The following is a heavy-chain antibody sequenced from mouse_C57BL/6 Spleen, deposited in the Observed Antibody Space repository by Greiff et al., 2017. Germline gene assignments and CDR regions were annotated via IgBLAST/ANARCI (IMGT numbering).Heavy chain of an antibody. CDR1: GYTFTSYG. D-gene: IGHD1-1*01. Sequence: VQRVESGAELARPGASVKLSCKASGYTFTSYGISWVKQRTGQGLEWIGEIYPRSGNTYYNEKFKGKATLTADKSSSTAYMELRSLTSEDSAVYFCARPYYYGSSYNFDYWGQGTTLTVSS. J-gene: IGHJ2*01. CDR2: IYPRSGNT. CDR3: ARPYYYGSSYNFDY. V-gene: IGHV1-81*01.